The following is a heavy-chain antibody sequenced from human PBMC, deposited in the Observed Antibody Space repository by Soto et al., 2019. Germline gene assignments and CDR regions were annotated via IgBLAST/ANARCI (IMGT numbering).Heavy chain of an antibody. Sequence: GASVKVSCKASGYTFTSYGISWVRQAPGQGLEWMGWINPNSGGTNYAQKFQGWVTMTRDTSISTAYMELSRLRSDDTAVYYCARDLGDNDAFDIWGQGTMVTVSS. CDR1: GYTFTSYG. CDR3: ARDLGDNDAFDI. J-gene: IGHJ3*02. CDR2: INPNSGGT. V-gene: IGHV1-2*04. D-gene: IGHD4-17*01.